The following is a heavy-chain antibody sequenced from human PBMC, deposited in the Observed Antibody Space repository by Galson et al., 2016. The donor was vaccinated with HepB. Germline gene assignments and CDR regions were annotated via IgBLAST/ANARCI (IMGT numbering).Heavy chain of an antibody. CDR2: STASGSSI. CDR1: GFTFSDYY. D-gene: IGHD1-14*01. J-gene: IGHJ6*02. CDR3: AGSRARTPSSYFYSGMDA. Sequence: SLRLSCAASGFTFSDYYISWVRQALGKGLQWISYSTASGSSIFCTDSVKGRFTISRDNAKNSLFLQMNSLRAEDTAVYYCAGSRARTPSSYFYSGMDAWGQGTTVIVSS. V-gene: IGHV3-11*04.